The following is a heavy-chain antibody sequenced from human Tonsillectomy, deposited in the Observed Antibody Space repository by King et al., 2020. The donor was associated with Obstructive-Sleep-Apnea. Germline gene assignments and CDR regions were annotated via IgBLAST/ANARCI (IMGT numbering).Heavy chain of an antibody. CDR3: SRGRGYSYGWSHGFFDY. Sequence: QLQESGPGLVKPSETLSLTCTVSGVSISSYYWSWIRQPPGKGLDWIGYIYYSGSTNYNPSLKSLVTISVDTSKNQFSLKLSSVTAAETAVYYWSRGRGYSYGWSHGFFDYWGQGTLVTVSS. CDR1: GVSISSYY. V-gene: IGHV4-59*01. D-gene: IGHD5-18*01. J-gene: IGHJ4*02. CDR2: IYYSGST.